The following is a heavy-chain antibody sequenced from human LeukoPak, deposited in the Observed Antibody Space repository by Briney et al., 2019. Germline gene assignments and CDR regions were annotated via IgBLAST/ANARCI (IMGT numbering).Heavy chain of an antibody. CDR3: ARGPLGRGWYYFDY. V-gene: IGHV1-18*01. CDR1: GYTFTSYG. CDR2: ISAYNGNT. Sequence: EASVKVSCKASGYTFTSYGISWVRQAPGQGLEWMGWISAYNGNTNYAQKLQGRVTMTTDTTTSTAYMELRSLRSDDTAVYYCARGPLGRGWYYFDYWGQGTLVTVSS. J-gene: IGHJ4*02. D-gene: IGHD6-19*01.